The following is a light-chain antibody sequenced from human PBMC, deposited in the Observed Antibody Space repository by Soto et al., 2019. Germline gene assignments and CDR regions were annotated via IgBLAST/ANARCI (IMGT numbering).Light chain of an antibody. V-gene: IGLV2-14*03. CDR1: SGDVGGYKF. CDR2: DVS. J-gene: IGLJ1*01. CDR3: GSYTGSIYV. Sequence: QSALTQPASVSGSPGQSITIYCTGTSGDVGGYKFVSWYQQHPGKAPKLMIYDVSNRPSGVSSRFSGSKSGNTASLTISGLQAEDEADYFCGSYTGSIYVFGNGTKV.